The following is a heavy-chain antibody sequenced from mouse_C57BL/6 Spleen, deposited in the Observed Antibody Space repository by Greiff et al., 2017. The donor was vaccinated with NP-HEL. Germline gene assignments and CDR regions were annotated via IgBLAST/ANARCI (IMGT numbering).Heavy chain of an antibody. V-gene: IGHV1-54*01. CDR3: AREERDYAMDY. J-gene: IGHJ4*01. Sequence: QVQLQQSGAELVRPGTSVKVSCKASGYAFTNYLIEWVKQRPGQGLEWIGVINPGSGGTNYNEKFKGKATLTADKSSSTAYMQLSSLTSEDSAVYFCAREERDYAMDYWGQGTSVTVSS. CDR1: GYAFTNYL. CDR2: INPGSGGT.